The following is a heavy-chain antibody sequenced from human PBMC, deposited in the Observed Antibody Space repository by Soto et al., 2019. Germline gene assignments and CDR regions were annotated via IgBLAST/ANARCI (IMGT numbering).Heavy chain of an antibody. Sequence: EVQLVESGGGLVQPGGSLKLSCAASGFSFSGSTIHWVRQASGKGLEWLGRIRGKINNYAAAYGASVKGRITMYRDDSQDTAYLQITSLKTEDTAVYYCTRSAGHVGVPPKGGVYYPYYMDVWGKGTTVTVSS. CDR1: GFSFSGST. CDR3: TRSAGHVGVPPKGGVYYPYYMDV. D-gene: IGHD3-3*01. J-gene: IGHJ6*03. CDR2: IRGKINNYAA. V-gene: IGHV3-73*01.